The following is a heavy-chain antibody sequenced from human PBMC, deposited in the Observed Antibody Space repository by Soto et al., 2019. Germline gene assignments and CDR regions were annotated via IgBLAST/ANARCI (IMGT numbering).Heavy chain of an antibody. D-gene: IGHD2-21*02. V-gene: IGHV3-74*01. J-gene: IGHJ5*02. Sequence: GESQKISCAASGFNFSNHWMHWVRQRPAEGLVWVSRITSDGKSKAYAESVKGRFAISRDNAKNTLYLQMNGLTAEDTAVYYCARESGDWPLNWFDPWGQGTLVTVSS. CDR3: ARESGDWPLNWFDP. CDR1: GFNFSNHW. CDR2: ITSDGKSK.